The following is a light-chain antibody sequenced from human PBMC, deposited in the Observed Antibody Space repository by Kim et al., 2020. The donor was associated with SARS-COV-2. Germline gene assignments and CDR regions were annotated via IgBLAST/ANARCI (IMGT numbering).Light chain of an antibody. J-gene: IGKJ5*01. V-gene: IGKV1-39*01. CDR1: QSISRY. Sequence: SVGDRVTIICRASQSISRYLSWYQQKLPGKAPKLLLHDASSLQGGVPPRFSGGGSGTEFTLTISSLQPEDFGTYYCQQSYTTPITFGQGTRLEIK. CDR3: QQSYTTPIT. CDR2: DAS.